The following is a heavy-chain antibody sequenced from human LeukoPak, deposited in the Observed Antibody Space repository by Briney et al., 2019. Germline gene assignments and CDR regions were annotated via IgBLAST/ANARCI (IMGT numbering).Heavy chain of an antibody. V-gene: IGHV4-39*07. CDR1: GGSISSSSYY. CDR3: ARARPNYDFWSGPHIGGGAYFDY. CDR2: IYYSGST. J-gene: IGHJ4*02. Sequence: PSETLSLTCTVSGGSISSSSYYWGWIRQPPGKGLEWIGSIYYSGSTYYNPSLKSRVTISVDTSKNQFSLKLSSVTAADTAVYYCARARPNYDFWSGPHIGGGAYFDYWGQGTLVTVSS. D-gene: IGHD3-3*01.